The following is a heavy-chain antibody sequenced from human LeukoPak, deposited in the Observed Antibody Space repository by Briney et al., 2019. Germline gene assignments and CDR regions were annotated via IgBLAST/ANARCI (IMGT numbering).Heavy chain of an antibody. Sequence: ASVKVSCKAPGYTFTGYYMHWVRQAPGQGLEWMGWINPNSGGTNYAQKFQGRVTMTRDTSISTAYMELSRLRSDDTAVYYCARSGYDFSRYDYWGQGTLVTVSS. CDR3: ARSGYDFSRYDY. J-gene: IGHJ4*02. V-gene: IGHV1-2*02. CDR1: GYTFTGYY. CDR2: INPNSGGT. D-gene: IGHD5-12*01.